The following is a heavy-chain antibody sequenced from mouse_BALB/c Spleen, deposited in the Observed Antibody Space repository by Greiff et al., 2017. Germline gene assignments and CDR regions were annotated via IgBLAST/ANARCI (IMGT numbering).Heavy chain of an antibody. D-gene: IGHD2-3*01. Sequence: VQLKQSGPELVKPGASVKISCKASGYSFTGYYMHWVKQSHVKSLEWIGRINPYNGATSYNQNFKDKASLTVDKSSSTAYMELHSLTSEDSAVYYCARRRDDGYYGAAYWGQGTLVTVSA. CDR2: INPYNGAT. CDR1: GYSFTGYY. V-gene: IGHV1-31*01. CDR3: ARRRDDGYYGAAY. J-gene: IGHJ3*01.